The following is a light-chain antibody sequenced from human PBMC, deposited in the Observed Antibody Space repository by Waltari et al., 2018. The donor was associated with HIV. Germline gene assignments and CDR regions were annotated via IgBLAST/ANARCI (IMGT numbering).Light chain of an antibody. CDR1: QSVSSSY. Sequence: EIVLTQSPGTLSLSPGERATLSCRASQSVSSSYLAWYQQKPGQAPRLLIYGASSRATGIPDRFSGSGSGTDFTLTISRLEPEDFAVYYCQQRSKWPPLTFGGGTKVEIK. CDR3: QQRSKWPPLT. J-gene: IGKJ4*01. CDR2: GAS. V-gene: IGKV3D-20*02.